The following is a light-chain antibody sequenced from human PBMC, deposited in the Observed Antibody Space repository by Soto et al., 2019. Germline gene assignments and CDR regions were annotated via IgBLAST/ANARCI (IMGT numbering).Light chain of an antibody. Sequence: ETMMTQSPDTLSVSLGERATLSCRASQSLRSSLAWYQQKPGQAPRLLIYDASTRATGIPARFSGSGSGTDFTLTISGLQSEDFAVYYCQQFNSYSPGAFGQGTKVEIK. V-gene: IGKV3-15*01. CDR2: DAS. J-gene: IGKJ1*01. CDR3: QQFNSYSPGA. CDR1: QSLRSS.